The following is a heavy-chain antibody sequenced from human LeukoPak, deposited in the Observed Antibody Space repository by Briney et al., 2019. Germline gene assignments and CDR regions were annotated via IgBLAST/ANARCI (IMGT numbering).Heavy chain of an antibody. V-gene: IGHV3-7*01. CDR1: GFTLSSYW. CDR2: IKQDGSEK. Sequence: GGSLRLSCAASGFTLSSYWMSWVRQAPGKGLEWVANIKQDGSEKYYVASVKGRFTISRDNAKNSLFLQMNSLRAEDTAVYYCARDRSLYYWGQGTLVTVSS. CDR3: ARDRSLYY. J-gene: IGHJ4*02.